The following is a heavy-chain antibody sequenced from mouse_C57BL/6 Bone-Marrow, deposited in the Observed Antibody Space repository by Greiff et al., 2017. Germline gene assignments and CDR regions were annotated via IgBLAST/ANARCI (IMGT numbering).Heavy chain of an antibody. Sequence: QVQLQQSGAELARPGASVKLSCKASGYTFTSYGISWVKQRPGQGLEWIGEIYPRSGNTYYNEKFKGKATLTADKSSSTAYMELRSLTSEDSAVYFCARGPTGYSYDAIDYWGQGTTVTVSS. CDR3: ARGPTGYSYDAIDY. D-gene: IGHD2-12*01. CDR2: IYPRSGNT. CDR1: GYTFTSYG. V-gene: IGHV1-81*01. J-gene: IGHJ4*01.